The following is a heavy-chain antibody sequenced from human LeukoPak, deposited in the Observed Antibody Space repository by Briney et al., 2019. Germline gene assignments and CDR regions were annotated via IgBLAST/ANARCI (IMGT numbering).Heavy chain of an antibody. V-gene: IGHV3-21*01. CDR3: ARVAGGKFHLDY. CDR2: ITSTATYI. J-gene: IGHJ4*02. CDR1: GLAFSTYS. Sequence: GGSLRLSCAASGLAFSTYSMNWVRQAPGKGLEWISSITSTATYIYYADSVKGRFTISRDNTKNSLYLQMNSLRAEDTAVYFCARVAGGKFHLDYWGQGTQVTVSS. D-gene: IGHD6-13*01.